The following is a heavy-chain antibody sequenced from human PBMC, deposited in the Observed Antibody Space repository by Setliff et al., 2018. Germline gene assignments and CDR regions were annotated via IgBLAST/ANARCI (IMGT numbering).Heavy chain of an antibody. J-gene: IGHJ4*02. V-gene: IGHV7-4-1*02. CDR2: INTRTGEP. D-gene: IGHD6-13*01. CDR1: GYTFRSSA. Sequence: ASVKVSCKASGYTFRSSAVTWMRQAPGQGLEYMGYINTRTGEPMYAQGFTGRFVFSLDPSVSTAYLEISSLKAEDTAHYYCATGSLAIAGTGHWGQGTLVTVSS. CDR3: ATGSLAIAGTGH.